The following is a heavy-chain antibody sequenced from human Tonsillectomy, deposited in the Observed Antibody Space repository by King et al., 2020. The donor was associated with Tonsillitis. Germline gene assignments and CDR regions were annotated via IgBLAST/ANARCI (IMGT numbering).Heavy chain of an antibody. D-gene: IGHD3-3*01. Sequence: VQLVESGGGVVQPGRSLRLSCVASGFTSSSYGMHWVRQAPGKGLEWVALISYDGNNKYYVDSVKGRFTISRDISKNTLYLQMNSLRPEDTAVYYCAKENYDFWSGYHMWAQLDYWGQGTLVTVSS. CDR1: GFTSSSYG. CDR3: AKENYDFWSGYHMWAQLDY. J-gene: IGHJ4*02. CDR2: ISYDGNNK. V-gene: IGHV3-30*18.